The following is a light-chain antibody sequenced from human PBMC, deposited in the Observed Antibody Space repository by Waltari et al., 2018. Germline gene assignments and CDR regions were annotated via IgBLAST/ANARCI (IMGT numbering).Light chain of an antibody. CDR1: QDISSY. CDR2: GAS. CDR3: QQVKTYPLT. V-gene: IGKV1-9*01. J-gene: IGKJ4*01. Sequence: DIQLTQSPSFLSASVGHRITITCRASQDISSYLAWYQQKPGRDPKVLISGASSLQSGVASRFSGSGSGTEFNLTISSLQPEDFATYYCQQVKTYPLTFGGGTKVEIK.